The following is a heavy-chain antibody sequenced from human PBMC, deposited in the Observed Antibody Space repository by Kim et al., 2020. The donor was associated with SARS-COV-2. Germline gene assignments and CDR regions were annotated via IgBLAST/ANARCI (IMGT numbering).Heavy chain of an antibody. V-gene: IGHV4-39*01. CDR3: ARHDFPTYYDILTGYFWSNWFDP. Sequence: SETLSLTCTVSGGSISSSSYYWGWIRQPPGKGLEWIGSIYYSGSTYYNPSLKSRVTISVDTSKNQFSLKLSSVTAADTAVYYCARHDFPTYYDILTGYFWSNWFDPWGQGTLVTVSS. D-gene: IGHD3-9*01. J-gene: IGHJ5*02. CDR1: GGSISSSSYY. CDR2: IYYSGST.